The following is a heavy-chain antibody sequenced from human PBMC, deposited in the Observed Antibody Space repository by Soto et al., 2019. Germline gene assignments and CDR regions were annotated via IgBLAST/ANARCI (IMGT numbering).Heavy chain of an antibody. CDR2: MNPNSGNT. D-gene: IGHD6-13*01. V-gene: IGHV1-8*01. J-gene: IGHJ4*02. Sequence: GASVKVSGKSSGYTFTSYDINCVRQATGQGLEWMGWMNPNSGNTGYAQKFQGRVTMTRNTSISTAYMELSSLRAEDTAVYYCARDYIAAAGTMGYWGQGTLVTVSS. CDR3: ARDYIAAAGTMGY. CDR1: GYTFTSYD.